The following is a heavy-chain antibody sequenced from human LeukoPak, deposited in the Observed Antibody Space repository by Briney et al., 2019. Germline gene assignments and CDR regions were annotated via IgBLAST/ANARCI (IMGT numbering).Heavy chain of an antibody. CDR2: INHSGST. V-gene: IGHV4-34*01. J-gene: IGHJ4*02. CDR1: GGSFSGYY. CDR3: ARRRGCSGGSCYSGFDY. Sequence: SETLSLTCAVYGGSFSGYYWSWIRQPPGKGLEWIGEINHSGSTNYNPSLKSQVTISVDTSKNQFSLKLSSVTAADTAVYYCARRRGCSGGSCYSGFDYWGQGTLVTVSS. D-gene: IGHD2-15*01.